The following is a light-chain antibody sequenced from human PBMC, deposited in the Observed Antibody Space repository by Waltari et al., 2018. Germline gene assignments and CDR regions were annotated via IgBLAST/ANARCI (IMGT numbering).Light chain of an antibody. J-gene: IGLJ1*01. CDR2: EVS. V-gene: IGLV2-14*01. CDR3: SSYTTSSAPGV. Sequence: QSALTQPASVSGSPGQSITISCPGTDSDVGAYDFVSWYQQHPGKAPPPIIYEVSNRPSGISNRFSASKSGNTASLTISGLQAEDEADYYCSSYTTSSAPGVFGTGTRVTVL. CDR1: DSDVGAYDF.